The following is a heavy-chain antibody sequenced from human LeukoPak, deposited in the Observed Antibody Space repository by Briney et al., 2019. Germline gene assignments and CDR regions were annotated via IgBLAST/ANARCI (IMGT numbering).Heavy chain of an antibody. CDR3: ARYSGSYLLY. Sequence: SETLSLTCAVSGYSISSGYYWGWIRQPPGKGLEWIGNIYHSGSAYYNPSLQSRVTISVDTSTNQFSLKLSSVAAADTAVYYRARYSGSYLLYWGQGTLVTVSS. V-gene: IGHV4-38-2*01. D-gene: IGHD1-26*01. CDR2: IYHSGSA. CDR1: GYSISSGYY. J-gene: IGHJ4*02.